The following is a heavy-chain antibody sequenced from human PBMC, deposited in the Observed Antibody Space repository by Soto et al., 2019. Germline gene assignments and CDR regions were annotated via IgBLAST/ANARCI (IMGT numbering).Heavy chain of an antibody. CDR2: ISYDGNNK. J-gene: IGHJ4*02. CDR1: GFTFNRFG. V-gene: IGHV3-30*18. Sequence: QVQLVESGGGVVQPGRSLRLSCAASGFTFNRFGMHWVRQAPGKGLEWVAVISYDGNNKFYADSVKGRFTISRDNSQNTLYLQMNSLRPEDTAMYYCAKAVDISVRGVPPSDYWGQGTLVTVSS. CDR3: AKAVDISVRGVPPSDY. D-gene: IGHD3-10*02.